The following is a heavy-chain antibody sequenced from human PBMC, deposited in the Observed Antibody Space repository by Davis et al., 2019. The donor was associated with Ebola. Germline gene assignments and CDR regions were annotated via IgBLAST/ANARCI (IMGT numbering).Heavy chain of an antibody. J-gene: IGHJ6*02. CDR1: GFTFSSYS. Sequence: GGSLRLSCAASGFTFSSYSMNWVRQAPGKGLEWVSSISSSSSYIYYADSVKGRFTISRDNAKNSLYLQMNSLRAEDTAVYYCAKGLEWLLYDYYYGMDVWGQGTTVTVSS. D-gene: IGHD3-3*01. CDR3: AKGLEWLLYDYYYGMDV. V-gene: IGHV3-21*04. CDR2: ISSSSSYI.